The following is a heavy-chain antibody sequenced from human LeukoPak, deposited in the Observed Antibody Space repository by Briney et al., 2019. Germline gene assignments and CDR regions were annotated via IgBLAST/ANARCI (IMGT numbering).Heavy chain of an antibody. D-gene: IGHD3-16*02. CDR2: ISHSGST. CDR3: AREHCAGGYCYFLDY. Sequence: PSETLSLTCSVTDYPISSGYFWGWIRQPPQKGLEWIATISHSGSTYFNPSLKSRVIVSIDASKNQFSLNLTSVTAADTAVYYCAREHCAGGYCYFLDYWGQGPLVTVSS. CDR1: DYPISSGYF. J-gene: IGHJ4*02. V-gene: IGHV4-38-2*02.